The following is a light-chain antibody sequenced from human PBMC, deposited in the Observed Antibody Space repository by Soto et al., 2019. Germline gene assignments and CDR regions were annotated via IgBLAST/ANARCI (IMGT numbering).Light chain of an antibody. V-gene: IGKV3-11*01. CDR3: QQRSNWPIT. CDR2: DAS. J-gene: IGKJ5*01. CDR1: QSVGSN. Sequence: EIVMTQSPATLSVSPGERATLSCRASQSVGSNLAWYQQKPGQAPRLLIYDASTRATVIPARFSGSGSGTDFTLTISSLEPEDFAVYYCQQRSNWPITFGQGTRLEIK.